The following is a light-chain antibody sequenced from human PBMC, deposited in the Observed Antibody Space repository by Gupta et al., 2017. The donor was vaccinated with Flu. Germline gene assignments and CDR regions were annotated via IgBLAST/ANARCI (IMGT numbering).Light chain of an antibody. J-gene: IGLJ3*02. CDR3: QVLDGTTDRGV. V-gene: IGLV3-21*02. CDR2: DDS. CDR1: IGKTS. Sequence: IGKTSVHWDQQKRGQDPVLVVSDDSGRPSGSPDRFAGSNTGNTGTMTTTLTICSVEAGDEADYYCQVLDGTTDRGVFCGGTKLTVL.